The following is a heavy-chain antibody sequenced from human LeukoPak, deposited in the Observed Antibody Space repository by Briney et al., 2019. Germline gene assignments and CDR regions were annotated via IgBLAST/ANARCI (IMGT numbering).Heavy chain of an antibody. CDR1: GYSISTGYY. CDR2: FYHGGST. V-gene: IGHV4-38-2*02. D-gene: IGHD6-13*01. J-gene: IGHJ5*02. CDR3: ARGVSSWYDSDTYNWFDP. Sequence: SETLSLTCTVSGYSISTGYYWDWIRQPPGKGLEWIGTFYHGGSTYYNPSLKSRVTISVDTSKNQFSLKLSSVTAADTAVYYCARGVSSWYDSDTYNWFDPWGQGTLVTVSS.